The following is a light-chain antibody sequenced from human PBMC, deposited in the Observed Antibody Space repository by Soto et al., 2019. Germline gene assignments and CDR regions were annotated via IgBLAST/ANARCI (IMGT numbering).Light chain of an antibody. CDR2: DAS. V-gene: IGKV3-11*01. CDR3: HQRSTWPRT. Sequence: EIVLTQSPATLSLSPGERATLSCRASQSVGTSFAWYQQKPGQAPRLLIYDASNRAAGIPARFSGSGAGTDCTLPLSSLETEDFSVYYCHQRSTWPRTFGGGNKVEIK. CDR1: QSVGTS. J-gene: IGKJ4*01.